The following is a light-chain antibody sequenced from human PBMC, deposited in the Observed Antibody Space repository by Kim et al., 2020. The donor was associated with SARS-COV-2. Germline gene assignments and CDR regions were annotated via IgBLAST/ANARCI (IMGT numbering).Light chain of an antibody. J-gene: IGKJ2*01. CDR3: MQVLQIPRT. CDR1: QSLLYSDGYTY. V-gene: IGKV2-28*01. CDR2: LGS. Sequence: DIVMTHSPLSLPVTPGEPASISCRSSQSLLYSDGYTYLDWYLQKPGQSPQLLIYLGSNRASGVPDRFSGSGSGTDFTLKISRVAAEDVGVYYCMQVLQIPRTFGQGTKLEI.